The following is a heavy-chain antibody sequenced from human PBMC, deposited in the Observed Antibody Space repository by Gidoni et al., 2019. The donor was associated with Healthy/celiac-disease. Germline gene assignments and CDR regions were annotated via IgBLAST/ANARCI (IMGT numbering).Heavy chain of an antibody. D-gene: IGHD4-17*01. Sequence: QVQLQQWGAGLLKPSETLSLTCAVYGGSFSGYYWSWIRQPPGKGLEWMGEINHRGSTNYNPSLKSRVTISVDTSKNQFSLKLSSVTAADTAVYYCARGGDSFFDYWGQGTLVTVSS. V-gene: IGHV4-34*01. CDR2: INHRGST. CDR1: GGSFSGYY. CDR3: ARGGDSFFDY. J-gene: IGHJ4*02.